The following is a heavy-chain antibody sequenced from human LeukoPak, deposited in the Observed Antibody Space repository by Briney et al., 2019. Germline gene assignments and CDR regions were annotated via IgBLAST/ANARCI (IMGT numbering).Heavy chain of an antibody. V-gene: IGHV1-8*02. CDR3: ARGPDKSDGGNSGSAWFDP. Sequence: AASVKVSCRASVYTFTPYDINSGRQTPGQALEWMGWMKPNSVNTASAQKFQGRVTMTRNTSISTAYMELGSVRSEDTAVYYCARGPDKSDGGNSGSAWFDPWGQGTLVTVSS. CDR2: MKPNSVNT. CDR1: VYTFTPYD. J-gene: IGHJ5*02. D-gene: IGHD4-23*01.